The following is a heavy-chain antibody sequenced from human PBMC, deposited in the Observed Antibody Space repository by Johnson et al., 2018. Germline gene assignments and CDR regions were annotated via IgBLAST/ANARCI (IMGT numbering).Heavy chain of an antibody. CDR1: GLTVSNNY. CDR3: ARGGGAVAGPYWYFDL. J-gene: IGHJ2*01. D-gene: IGHD6-19*01. CDR2: IYPGDST. V-gene: IGHV3-66*02. Sequence: VQLVESGGGLVQPGGSLRLSCAASGLTVSNNYLSWVRQPPGKGLEWVSIIYPGDSTYYADSVKGRFTISRDNSRNTLYLQMNSLKTEDTAIYYCARGGGAVAGPYWYFDLWGRGTVVTVSS.